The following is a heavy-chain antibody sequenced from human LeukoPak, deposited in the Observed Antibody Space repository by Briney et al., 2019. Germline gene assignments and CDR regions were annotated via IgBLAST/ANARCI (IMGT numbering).Heavy chain of an antibody. CDR2: IYYSGNT. D-gene: IGHD6-13*01. Sequence: PSETLSLTCTVSGGSISSYYWSWIRQPPGKGLEWIGYIYYSGNTNYNPSLKSRVTISVDTSKNQFSLKLSSVTATDTAVYYCARGIAAAGSRWVWFDPWGQGTLVTVSS. J-gene: IGHJ5*02. V-gene: IGHV4-59*12. CDR3: ARGIAAAGSRWVWFDP. CDR1: GGSISSYY.